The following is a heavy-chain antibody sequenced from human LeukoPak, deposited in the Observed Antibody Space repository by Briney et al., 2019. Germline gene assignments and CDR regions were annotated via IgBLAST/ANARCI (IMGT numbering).Heavy chain of an antibody. Sequence: GATLRLSCTGSGFTFSTYGMNWVRQAPGKGLEWVSGVRGDGRTTYYADSVKGRLTVSRDNSKNSLYLQMNSLRAEDTALYYCARGTKPDSSGYYFDYWGQGTLVTVSS. CDR3: ARGTKPDSSGYYFDY. CDR2: VRGDGRTT. D-gene: IGHD3-22*01. J-gene: IGHJ4*02. V-gene: IGHV3-23*01. CDR1: GFTFSTYG.